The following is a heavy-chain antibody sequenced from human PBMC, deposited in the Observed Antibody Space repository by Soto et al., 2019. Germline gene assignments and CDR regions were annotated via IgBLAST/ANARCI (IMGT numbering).Heavy chain of an antibody. D-gene: IGHD3-3*01. J-gene: IGHJ4*02. CDR3: DRATVGLDTISYFDY. Sequence: HSDTLSLTCTFSCDSGSIFCFHCSFLLRPPGKGLEWIGYIYNGGSTYYRPSLESRMHMSLDATRNHYSLRLTSVTAADTAVYFCDRATVGLDTISYFDYWGQGKLVTSPQ. CDR2: IYNGGST. CDR1: CDSGSIFCFH. V-gene: IGHV4-30-4*01.